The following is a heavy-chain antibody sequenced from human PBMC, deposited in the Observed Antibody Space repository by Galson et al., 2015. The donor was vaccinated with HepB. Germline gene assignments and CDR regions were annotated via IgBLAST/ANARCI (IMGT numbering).Heavy chain of an antibody. J-gene: IGHJ4*02. CDR2: LSSNEKNI. V-gene: IGHV3-30*04. CDR1: GFDVSAFA. CDR3: ARTFYFDY. Sequence: SLRPSCAASGFDVSAFAMHWVRQTPGKGLEWVAVLSSNEKNIYYADSVRGRFTISRDNSKDTLYLQMNSLRAEDTAVYYCARTFYFDYWGQGTPVTVSS.